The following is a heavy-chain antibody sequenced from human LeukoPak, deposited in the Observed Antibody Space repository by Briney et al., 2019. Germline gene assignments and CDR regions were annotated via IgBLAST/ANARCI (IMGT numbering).Heavy chain of an antibody. V-gene: IGHV1-2*02. Sequence: ASVKVSCKASGYTFTGYYMHWVRQAPGQGLEWMGWINPNSGSTKYAQKFQGRVTMTRDTSISTAYMELSRLRPDDSAVFYCARQADNNWFDSWGQGTLVTVSS. D-gene: IGHD2-15*01. CDR2: INPNSGST. J-gene: IGHJ5*01. CDR1: GYTFTGYY. CDR3: ARQADNNWFDS.